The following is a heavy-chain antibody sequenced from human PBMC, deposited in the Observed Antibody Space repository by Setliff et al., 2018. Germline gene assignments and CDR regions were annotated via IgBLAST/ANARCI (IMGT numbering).Heavy chain of an antibody. J-gene: IGHJ6*03. V-gene: IGHV1-3*01. D-gene: IGHD3-16*02. CDR1: GYTSTNYA. Sequence: ASVKVSCKASGYTSTNYAIHWVRQAPGQRLEWMGWINAGNGNTKYSQKFQGRVTITRDTSASTAYMELSRLRSDDTAVYYCARVKAPALYYYMDVWGKGTTVTVSS. CDR2: INAGNGNT. CDR3: ARVKAPALYYYMDV.